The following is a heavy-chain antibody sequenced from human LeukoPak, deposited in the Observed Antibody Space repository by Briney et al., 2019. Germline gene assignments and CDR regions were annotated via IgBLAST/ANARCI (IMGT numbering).Heavy chain of an antibody. D-gene: IGHD6-19*01. Sequence: ASVKVSCKASGGTFSSYAISWVRQAPGQGLEWMGWISAYNGNTNYAQKFQGRVTITRDTSASTAYMELSSLRSEDTAVYYCARDLDSSGWYGPYYYYGMDVWGQGTTVTVSS. CDR3: ARDLDSSGWYGPYYYYGMDV. V-gene: IGHV1-18*01. CDR1: GGTFSSYA. CDR2: ISAYNGNT. J-gene: IGHJ6*02.